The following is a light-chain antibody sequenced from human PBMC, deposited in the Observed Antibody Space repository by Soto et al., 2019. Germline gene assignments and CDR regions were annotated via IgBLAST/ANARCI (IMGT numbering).Light chain of an antibody. V-gene: IGKV1-39*01. CDR3: QQYNSYQIT. Sequence: DIAMTQSPASLSTSVGDRVNITCRAGQTVMSYLHWYQQKSGRVPKLLISAVSNLQGGVPSRFSGRGSGTDFSLTISSLQPDDFATYYCQQYNSYQITFGQGTRLEI. CDR1: QTVMSY. CDR2: AVS. J-gene: IGKJ5*01.